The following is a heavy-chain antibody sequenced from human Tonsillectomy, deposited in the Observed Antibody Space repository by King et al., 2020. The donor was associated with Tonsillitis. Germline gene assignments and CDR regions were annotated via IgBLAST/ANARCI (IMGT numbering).Heavy chain of an antibody. Sequence: VQLVQSGGGLVQPGRSLRLSCAASGFTFDDHAMHWVRQAPGKGLEWVSGIGWNRGDIGYADSVKGRFTISRDNAKNSLYLQMNSLRAEDTALYYCAKTRAVAGTEGWDSWGQGILVTVSS. D-gene: IGHD6-19*01. CDR2: IGWNRGDI. J-gene: IGHJ4*02. CDR1: GFTFDDHA. V-gene: IGHV3-9*01. CDR3: AKTRAVAGTEGWDS.